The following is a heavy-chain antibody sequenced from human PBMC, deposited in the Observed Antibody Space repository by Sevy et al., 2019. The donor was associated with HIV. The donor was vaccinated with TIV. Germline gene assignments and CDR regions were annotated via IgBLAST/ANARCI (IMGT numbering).Heavy chain of an antibody. D-gene: IGHD6-19*01. V-gene: IGHV3-30*04. CDR3: ARDPTIYASGWYYFDY. Sequence: GGSLRLSCAASRFTFRNYAIHWVRQAPGKGLEWVAVISHDGSHKYSADSVKGRFTISRDNSKNTLYLQMNSLRAEDTAMYYCARDPTIYASGWYYFDYWGQGTLVTVSS. J-gene: IGHJ4*01. CDR1: RFTFRNYA. CDR2: ISHDGSHK.